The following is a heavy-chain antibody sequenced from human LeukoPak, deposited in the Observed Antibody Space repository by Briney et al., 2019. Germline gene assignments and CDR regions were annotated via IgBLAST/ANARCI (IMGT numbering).Heavy chain of an antibody. V-gene: IGHV3-30*18. J-gene: IGHJ4*02. D-gene: IGHD3-10*01. CDR2: ISYDGSNK. CDR1: GFTFSSYG. CDR3: AKDPYGSGS. Sequence: GGSPRLSCAASGFTFSSYGMHWVRQAPGKGLEWVAVISYDGSNKYYADSVKGRFTISRDNSKNTLYLQMNSLRAEDTAVYYCAKDPYGSGSWGQGTLVTVSS.